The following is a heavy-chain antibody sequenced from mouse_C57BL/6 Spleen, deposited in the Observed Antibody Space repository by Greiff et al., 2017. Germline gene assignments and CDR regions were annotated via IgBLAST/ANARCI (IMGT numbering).Heavy chain of an antibody. Sequence: EVKLVESGEGLVKPGGSLKLSCAASGFTFSSYAMSWVRQTPEKRLEWVAYISSGGDYIYYADTVKGRFTISRDNARNTLYLQMSSLKSEDTAMYYCTRGTGTEGYFDVWGTGTTVTVSS. CDR3: TRGTGTEGYFDV. CDR2: ISSGGDYI. J-gene: IGHJ1*03. D-gene: IGHD4-1*01. V-gene: IGHV5S21*01. CDR1: GFTFSSYA.